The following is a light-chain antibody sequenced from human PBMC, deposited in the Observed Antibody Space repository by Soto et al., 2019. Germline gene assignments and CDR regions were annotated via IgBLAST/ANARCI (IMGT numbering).Light chain of an antibody. V-gene: IGLV2-14*03. CDR1: SSDIGGYNY. J-gene: IGLJ2*01. CDR3: NSYASVNSPVL. CDR2: GVS. Sequence: QSALTQPASVSGSPGQSITISCTGTSSDIGGYNYVSWYQQHPGKAPRLMIYGVSNRPFGVSSRFSGSKSGNTASLTISGLQSEDEADYYCNSYASVNSPVLFGGGTKVTVL.